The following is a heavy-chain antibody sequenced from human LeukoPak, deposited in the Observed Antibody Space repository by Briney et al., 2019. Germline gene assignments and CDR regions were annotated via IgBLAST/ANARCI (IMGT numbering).Heavy chain of an antibody. J-gene: IGHJ4*02. CDR2: ISYDGSNK. D-gene: IGHD2/OR15-2a*01. CDR1: GFTFSSYG. V-gene: IGHV3-30*03. CDR3: ASALYVFDY. Sequence: GGSLRLSCAASGFTFSSYGMHWVRQAPGKGLEWVAVISYDGSNKYYADSVKGRFTISRDNSKNTLYLQMNSLRAEDTAVYYCASALYVFDYWGQGTLVTVSS.